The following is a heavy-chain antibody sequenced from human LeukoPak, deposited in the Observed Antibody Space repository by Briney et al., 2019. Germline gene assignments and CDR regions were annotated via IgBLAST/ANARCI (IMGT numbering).Heavy chain of an antibody. Sequence: GGTLRLSCAASGFIFSNYGMTWVRQAPGKGLEWVSIINYSGTDAYYADSVKGRFTISRDNSKNTLYLQMNSLRAEDTAVYYCAKDRTGGSIDYWGQGTLVTVSS. D-gene: IGHD2-8*02. J-gene: IGHJ4*02. CDR1: GFIFSNYG. V-gene: IGHV3-23*01. CDR2: INYSGTDA. CDR3: AKDRTGGSIDY.